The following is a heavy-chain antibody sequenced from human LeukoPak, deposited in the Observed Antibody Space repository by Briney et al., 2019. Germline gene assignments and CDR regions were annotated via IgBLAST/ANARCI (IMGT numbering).Heavy chain of an antibody. V-gene: IGHV3-30*18. CDR1: GFTFSSYG. CDR3: AKRGSGYYIDY. Sequence: GGSLRLSCAASGFTFSSYGMHWVRQAPGKGLEWVAIISYDGSNKYYTDSVRGRFTISRDNSKNTLHLQMNSLGAVDTAVYYCAKRGSGYYIDYWGQGTLVTVSS. CDR2: ISYDGSNK. D-gene: IGHD3-22*01. J-gene: IGHJ4*02.